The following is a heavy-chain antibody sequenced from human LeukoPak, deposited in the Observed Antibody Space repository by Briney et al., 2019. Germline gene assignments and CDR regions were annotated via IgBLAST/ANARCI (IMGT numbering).Heavy chain of an antibody. J-gene: IGHJ6*03. CDR2: INPSGGST. CDR1: GYTFTSYY. V-gene: IGHV1-46*01. D-gene: IGHD6-13*01. CDR3: ARRAAAGTHYYYHYMDV. Sequence: ASVKVSCKASGYTFTSYYMHWVRQAPGQGLEWMGIINPSGGSTSYAQKFQGRVTMTRDTSTSTVYMELSSLRSEDTAVYYCARRAAAGTHYYYHYMDVWGKGTTVTISS.